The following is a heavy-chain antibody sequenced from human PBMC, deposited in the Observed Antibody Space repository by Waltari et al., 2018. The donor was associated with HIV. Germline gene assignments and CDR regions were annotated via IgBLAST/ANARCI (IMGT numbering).Heavy chain of an antibody. D-gene: IGHD5-18*01. V-gene: IGHV3-48*03. CDR1: GFTLRRYE. CDR3: AKVREKQLWLRNWDFDL. CDR2: ISSSGSSI. Sequence: EVKLVESGGGLVQPGGSVRLSCAASGFTLRRYEMTWVRQAPGKGLEWISYISSSGSSIYYADSVKGRFTISRDNGKKSLYLQMNILRAEDTAVYYCAKVREKQLWLRNWDFDLWGRGTLVTVSS. J-gene: IGHJ2*01.